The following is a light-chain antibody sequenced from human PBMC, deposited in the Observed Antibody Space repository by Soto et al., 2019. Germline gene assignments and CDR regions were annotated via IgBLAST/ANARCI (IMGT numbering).Light chain of an antibody. CDR3: AAWDDSLSGVV. J-gene: IGLJ2*01. CDR1: CSNIGSNY. Sequence: SALTQPPSASGTPGQRVTISCSGSCSNIGSNYVYWYQQLPGTAPKLLIYRNNQRPSGVPDRFSGSKSGTSASLAISGLRSEDEADYYCAAWDDSLSGVVFGGGTKLTVL. CDR2: RNN. V-gene: IGLV1-47*01.